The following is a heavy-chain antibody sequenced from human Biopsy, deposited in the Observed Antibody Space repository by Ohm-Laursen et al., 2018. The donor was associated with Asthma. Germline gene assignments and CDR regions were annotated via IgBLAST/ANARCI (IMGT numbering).Heavy chain of an antibody. CDR3: AKDRFDGSVTSHYYYYGIDV. CDR2: ISYDGSDK. J-gene: IGHJ6*02. V-gene: IGHV3-30*18. D-gene: IGHD3-10*01. Sequence: SLRLSCAASGFTFSSFGIHWVRQAPGKGLEWVAVISYDGSDKYYADSVKGRFTISRDNFRNTLYVEMSSLRPEDSATYYCAKDRFDGSVTSHYYYYGIDVWGQGTAVTVSS. CDR1: GFTFSSFG.